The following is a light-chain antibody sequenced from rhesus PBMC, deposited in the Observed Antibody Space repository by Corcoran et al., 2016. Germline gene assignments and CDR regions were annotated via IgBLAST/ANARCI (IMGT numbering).Light chain of an antibody. CDR3: LQYDSSPYT. CDR2: EAS. Sequence: DIQMTQSPSSLSASVGDKVTISCRASQGFTNWLAWYQQKPGKAPKLLMYEASTVQSGVPSRFSGGGVGTEFTLTISILQPEDFATYYCLQYDSSPYTFGQGTKVEIK. CDR1: QGFTNW. V-gene: IGKV1-22*01. J-gene: IGKJ2*01.